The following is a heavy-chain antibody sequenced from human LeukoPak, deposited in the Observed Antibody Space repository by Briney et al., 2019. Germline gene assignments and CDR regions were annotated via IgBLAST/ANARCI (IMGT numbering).Heavy chain of an antibody. V-gene: IGHV4-31*03. J-gene: IGHJ4*02. Sequence: SQTLSLTCTVSGGSISSGGYYWSWIRQHPGKGLEWIGYIYYSGSTYYNPSLKSRVTISVDTSKNQFSLKLTSVTAADTAVYFCARAGGFFSPFAYWGQGTLVTVSS. D-gene: IGHD3-10*01. CDR2: IYYSGST. CDR3: ARAGGFFSPFAY. CDR1: GGSISSGGYY.